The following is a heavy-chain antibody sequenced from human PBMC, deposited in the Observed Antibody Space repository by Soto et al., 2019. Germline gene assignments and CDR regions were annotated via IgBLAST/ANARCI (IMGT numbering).Heavy chain of an antibody. CDR3: ARRHTPDPYYYDSSGYY. J-gene: IGHJ4*02. Sequence: PSETLSLTCAVSGGSISSSNWWSWVRQPPGKGLEWIGEIYHSGSTNYNPSLKSRVTISVDKPKNQFSLKLSSVTAADTAVYYCARRHTPDPYYYDSSGYYWGQGTLVTVSS. CDR2: IYHSGST. CDR1: GGSISSSNW. V-gene: IGHV4-4*02. D-gene: IGHD3-22*01.